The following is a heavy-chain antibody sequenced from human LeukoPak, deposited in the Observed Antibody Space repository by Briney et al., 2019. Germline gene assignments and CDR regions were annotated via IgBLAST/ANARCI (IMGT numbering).Heavy chain of an antibody. V-gene: IGHV3-23*01. J-gene: IGHJ3*02. CDR3: AKPYNSSAFDI. CDR1: GFTISSCA. Sequence: PGGSLRPSCAASGFTISSCAMIWVRQAPGKGLEWVSAISGSGGSTYYADSVKGRFTISRENSKNTLYLQMNSLRAEDTAVYHCAKPYNSSAFDIWGQGTMVTVSS. CDR2: ISGSGGST. D-gene: IGHD6-6*01.